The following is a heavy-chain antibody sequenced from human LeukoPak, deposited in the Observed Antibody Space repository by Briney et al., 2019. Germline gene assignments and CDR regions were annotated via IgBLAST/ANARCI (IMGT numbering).Heavy chain of an antibody. CDR3: AGVVGREVAASPDYYYYTDG. V-gene: IGHV1-8*01. Sequence: ASVKVSCKASGYTFTSYCINWVRQATGQGLEWMGWINPKSGNTAYAQKFQGRVTMTRNTSISTAYMELSSLRSEDTTVYYCAGVVGREVAASPDYYYYTDGWGEGTSVTVSS. J-gene: IGHJ6*03. D-gene: IGHD6-6*01. CDR1: GYTFTSYC. CDR2: INPKSGNT.